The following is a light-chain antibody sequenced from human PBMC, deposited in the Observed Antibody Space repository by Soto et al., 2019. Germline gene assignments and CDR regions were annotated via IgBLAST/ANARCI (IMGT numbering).Light chain of an antibody. J-gene: IGKJ1*01. V-gene: IGKV1-5*01. Sequence: DTQMAQSPPTLSASEADSVNPTCRRSQNVSTWLAWYQQKSGKAPKLLIYDVSNLESGVPSRFSGSGSGTEFSLTIRGLQPDDFATYYCQQYDSYRTFGQGTKVDIK. CDR1: QNVSTW. CDR2: DVS. CDR3: QQYDSYRT.